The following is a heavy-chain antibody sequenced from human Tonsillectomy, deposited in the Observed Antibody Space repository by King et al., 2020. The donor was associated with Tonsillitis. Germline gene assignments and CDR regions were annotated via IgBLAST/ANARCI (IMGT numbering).Heavy chain of an antibody. CDR1: GFTFSSYA. CDR3: ARDHGRVHSSLPRFDY. J-gene: IGHJ4*02. CDR2: ISYDGSNK. V-gene: IGHV3-30*04. D-gene: IGHD3-16*02. Sequence: VQLVESGGGVVQPGRSLRLSCAASGFTFSSYAMHWVRQAPGKGLEWVAVISYDGSNKYYADSVKGRFTISRDNSKNTLYLQMNSLRAEDTAVYYCARDHGRVHSSLPRFDYWGQGTLVTVSS.